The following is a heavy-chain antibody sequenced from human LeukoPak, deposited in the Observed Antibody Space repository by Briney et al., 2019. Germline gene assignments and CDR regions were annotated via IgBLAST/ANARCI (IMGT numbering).Heavy chain of an antibody. CDR2: IYYSGIT. V-gene: IGHV4-39*01. CDR3: ARGRVSSSTWYRTYYYYFYMDV. D-gene: IGHD1-1*01. CDR1: GASISSSDRY. Sequence: SETLSLTCTVSGASISSSDRYWGWIRQPPGKGLEWIGSIYYSGITYHNPSLKSRVTISVDTSNNQFSLKMSSVTAADTAVYFCARGRVSSSTWYRTYYYYFYMDVWGKGTTVTVSS. J-gene: IGHJ6*03.